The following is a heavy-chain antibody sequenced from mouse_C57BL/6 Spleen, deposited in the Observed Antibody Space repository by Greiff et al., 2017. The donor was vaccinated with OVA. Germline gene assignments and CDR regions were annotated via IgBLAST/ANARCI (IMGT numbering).Heavy chain of an antibody. CDR1: GYTFTSYW. J-gene: IGHJ2*01. V-gene: IGHV1-50*01. CDR2: IDPSDSYT. D-gene: IGHD2-1*01. CDR3: ARRIYCNYGYFDY. Sequence: QVQLKQPGAELVKPGASVKLSCKASGYTFTSYWMQWVKQRPGQGLEWIGEIDPSDSYTNYNQKFKGKATLTVDTSSSTAYMQLSSLTSEDSAVYYGARRIYCNYGYFDYWGQGTTLTVSS.